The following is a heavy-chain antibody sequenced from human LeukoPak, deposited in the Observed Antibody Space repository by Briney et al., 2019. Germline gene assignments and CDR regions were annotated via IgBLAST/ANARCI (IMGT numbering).Heavy chain of an antibody. CDR3: ARETSQKGAHYMDV. J-gene: IGHJ6*03. D-gene: IGHD3-16*01. CDR2: IYYSGST. CDR1: GGSISSYY. V-gene: IGHV4-59*01. Sequence: PSETLSLTCTVSGGSISSYYWSWIRQPPGKGLEYIGYIYYSGSTNYNPSLKSRLTTSVDTSKNQFSLKLSSVTAADTAVYYCARETSQKGAHYMDVWGKGTTVTISS.